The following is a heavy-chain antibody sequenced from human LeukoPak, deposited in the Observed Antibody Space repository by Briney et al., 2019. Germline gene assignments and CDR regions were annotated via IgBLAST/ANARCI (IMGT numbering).Heavy chain of an antibody. CDR1: GYNFNTYW. D-gene: IGHD4-23*01. V-gene: IGHV5-51*01. CDR3: ASRPFETTVVPWDFY. Sequence: GEYPQISCKGSGYNFNTYWVAWVRQLPGKGLEWMGTIRPMNSDVRYSPSFQGQVTISADRSINTAYLQWNSLTASDTAMYYCASRPFETTVVPWDFYWGQGTQVTVSS. CDR2: IRPMNSDV. J-gene: IGHJ4*02.